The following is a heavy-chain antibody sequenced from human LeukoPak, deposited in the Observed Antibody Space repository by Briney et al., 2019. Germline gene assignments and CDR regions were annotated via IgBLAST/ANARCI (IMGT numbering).Heavy chain of an antibody. CDR2: ISSSSYI. CDR3: ARELRENYGSGSYYNVPLDY. Sequence: GGSLRLSCAASGFTFSNYAMNWVRQAPGKGLEWVSSISSSSYIYYADSVKGRFTISRDNAKNSLYLQMNSLRAEDTAVYYCARELRENYGSGSYYNVPLDYWGQGTLVTVSS. V-gene: IGHV3-21*01. J-gene: IGHJ4*02. D-gene: IGHD3-10*01. CDR1: GFTFSNYA.